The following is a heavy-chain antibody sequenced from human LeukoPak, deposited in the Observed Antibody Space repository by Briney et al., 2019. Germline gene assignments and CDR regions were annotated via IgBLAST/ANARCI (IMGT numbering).Heavy chain of an antibody. V-gene: IGHV1-18*03. CDR1: GYTFTSYG. Sequence: GASVKVSCKASGYTFTSYGISWVRQAPGQGLEWMGWISAYNGNTNYAQKLQGRVTMTTDTSTSTAYMELRSLRSDDMAVYYCARDQRPGYCSSTSCLALVDYWGQGTLVTVSS. CDR2: ISAYNGNT. D-gene: IGHD2-2*01. CDR3: ARDQRPGYCSSTSCLALVDY. J-gene: IGHJ4*02.